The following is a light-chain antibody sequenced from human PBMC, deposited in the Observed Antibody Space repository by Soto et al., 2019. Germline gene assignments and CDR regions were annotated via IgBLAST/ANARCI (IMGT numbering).Light chain of an antibody. Sequence: IVFTQSAGTASLSHGERDILSCRLSQSVSSSYLAWSQQKPGQAPRLLIYGASSRATGIPDRFSGSGSGTDFTLTISRLEPEDFAVYFCHQSGSSPWTFGRGTKVDI. V-gene: IGKV3-20*01. CDR2: GAS. CDR1: QSVSSSY. CDR3: HQSGSSPWT. J-gene: IGKJ1*01.